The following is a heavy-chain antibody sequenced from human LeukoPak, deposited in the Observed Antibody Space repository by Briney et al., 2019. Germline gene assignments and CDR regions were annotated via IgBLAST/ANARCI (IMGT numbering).Heavy chain of an antibody. Sequence: SETLSLTCTVSDGSISSYYWSWIRQPPGKGLEWIGYIYYSGSTNYNPPLKSRVTISVDTSKNQFSLKLSSVTAADTAVYYCARLTPYYDVLTGYYGTPDYFDYWGQGTLVTVSS. CDR3: ARLTPYYDVLTGYYGTPDYFDY. J-gene: IGHJ4*02. CDR2: IYYSGST. CDR1: DGSISSYY. D-gene: IGHD3-9*01. V-gene: IGHV4-59*08.